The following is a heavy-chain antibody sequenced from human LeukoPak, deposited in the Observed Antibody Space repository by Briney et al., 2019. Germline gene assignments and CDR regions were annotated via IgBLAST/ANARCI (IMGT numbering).Heavy chain of an antibody. V-gene: IGHV1-24*01. J-gene: IGHJ6*02. D-gene: IGHD2-2*01. CDR2: FDPEDGET. Sequence: ASVKVSCKVSGYTLTELSMHWVRQAPGKGLEWMGGFDPEDGETIYARKFQGRVTMTEDTSTDTAYMELSSLRSEDTAVYYCATSRSSYCSSTSCTNYYYYGMDVWGQGTTVTVSS. CDR3: ATSRSSYCSSTSCTNYYYYGMDV. CDR1: GYTLTELS.